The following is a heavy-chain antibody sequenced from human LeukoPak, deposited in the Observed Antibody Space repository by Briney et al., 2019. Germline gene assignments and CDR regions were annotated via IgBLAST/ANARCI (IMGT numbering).Heavy chain of an antibody. CDR3: ARTPSGWYQYFDY. CDR1: GYSISSSNW. J-gene: IGHJ4*02. V-gene: IGHV4-28*01. CDR2: IYYSGST. D-gene: IGHD6-19*01. Sequence: SETLSLTCAVSGYSISSSNWWGWIRQPPGKGLGWIGYIYYSGSTYYNPSLKSRVTMSVDTSKNQFSLKLSSVTAVDTAVYYCARTPSGWYQYFDYWGQGTLVTVSS.